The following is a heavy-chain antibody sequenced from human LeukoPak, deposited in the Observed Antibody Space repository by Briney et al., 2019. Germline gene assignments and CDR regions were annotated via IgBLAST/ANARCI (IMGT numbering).Heavy chain of an antibody. CDR2: IYYSGST. Sequence: SETLSLTCTVSGYSISSGYYWGWIRQPPGKGLEWIGSIYYSGSTYYNPSLKSRVTISVDTSKNQFSLKLSSVTAADTAVYYCARSLNIAQTDYWGQGTLVTVSS. D-gene: IGHD5-12*01. CDR3: ARSLNIAQTDY. V-gene: IGHV4-38-2*02. CDR1: GYSISSGYY. J-gene: IGHJ4*02.